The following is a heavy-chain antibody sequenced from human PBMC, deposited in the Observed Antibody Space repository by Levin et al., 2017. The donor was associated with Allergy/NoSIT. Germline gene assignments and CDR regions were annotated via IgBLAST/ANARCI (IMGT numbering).Heavy chain of an antibody. V-gene: IGHV3-21*01. Sequence: ETLSLTCAASGFTFSSYSMNWVRQAPGKGLEWVSSISSSSSYIYYADSVKGRFTISRDNAKNSLYLQMNSLRAEDTAVYYCARGTHSSSWFGDYWGQGTLVTVSS. CDR1: GFTFSSYS. CDR2: ISSSSSYI. J-gene: IGHJ4*02. CDR3: ARGTHSSSWFGDY. D-gene: IGHD6-13*01.